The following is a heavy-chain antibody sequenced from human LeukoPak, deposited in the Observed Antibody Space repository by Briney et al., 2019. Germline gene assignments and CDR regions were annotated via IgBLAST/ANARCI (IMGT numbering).Heavy chain of an antibody. CDR1: GFTFSSYA. CDR3: AREEREAFDI. CDR2: ISSNGGST. Sequence: GGSLRLSCAASGFTFSSYAMHWVRQAPGKGLEYVSAISSNGGSTYYANSVKGRFTISRDNSKNTLYLQMGSLRAEDMAVYYCAREEREAFDIWGQGTMVTVSS. V-gene: IGHV3-64*01. J-gene: IGHJ3*02.